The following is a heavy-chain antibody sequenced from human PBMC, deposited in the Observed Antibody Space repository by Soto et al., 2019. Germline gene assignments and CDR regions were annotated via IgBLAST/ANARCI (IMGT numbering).Heavy chain of an antibody. CDR2: IYPGDSDT. CDR3: AIRWADYYDSSPYSFDPFDM. J-gene: IGHJ3*02. D-gene: IGHD3-22*01. Sequence: GESLKISCKGSGYSFAIYWIGWVRQMPGKGLEWMGIIYPGDSDTRYSPSFQGQVTISADKSINTAYLHWSSLKPSDTAMYFCAIRWADYYDSSPYSFDPFDMWGQGTMVTVSS. CDR1: GYSFAIYW. V-gene: IGHV5-51*01.